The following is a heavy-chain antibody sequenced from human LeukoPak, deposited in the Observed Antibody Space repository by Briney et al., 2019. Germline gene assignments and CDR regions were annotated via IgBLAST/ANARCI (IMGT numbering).Heavy chain of an antibody. J-gene: IGHJ4*02. V-gene: IGHV3-30*02. CDR2: IRYDGSKK. Sequence: GGSLRLSCAASGFSFSDSGMHWVRQAPGKGLEWVAFIRYDGSKKYYADSVKGRFAISRDNSRNMLYLQMNSLRAEDTAVYYCVKGATTVTDPLFDYWGQGTLVTVSS. D-gene: IGHD4-11*01. CDR3: VKGATTVTDPLFDY. CDR1: GFSFSDSG.